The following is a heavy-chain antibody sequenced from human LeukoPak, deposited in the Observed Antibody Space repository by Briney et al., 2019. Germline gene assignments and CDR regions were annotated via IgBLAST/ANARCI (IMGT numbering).Heavy chain of an antibody. CDR2: INPSGGST. J-gene: IGHJ4*02. Sequence: GASVKVSCKASGYTFHSYYMHWVRQAPGQGLEWMGIINPSGGSTSYAQKFQGRVTMTRDMSTSTVYMELSSLRSEDTAVYYCATTREYYFDYWGQGTLVTVSS. V-gene: IGHV1-46*02. CDR3: ATTREYYFDY. D-gene: IGHD3-10*01. CDR1: GYTFHSYY.